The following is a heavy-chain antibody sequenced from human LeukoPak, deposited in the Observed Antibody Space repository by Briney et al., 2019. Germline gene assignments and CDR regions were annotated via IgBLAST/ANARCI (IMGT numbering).Heavy chain of an antibody. D-gene: IGHD6-19*01. J-gene: IGHJ5*02. CDR2: TTDSGTNA. CDR1: GFTFRSYA. V-gene: IGHV3-23*01. CDR3: AKGSGSGWYGWLDP. Sequence: PGGSLRLSCAVSGFTFRSYAMNWVRQAPGKGLEWVSVTTDSGTNAYYGDSVKGRFTVSRDNSKNTLYLQMNSLRAEDTAVYYCAKGSGSGWYGWLDPWGQGTLVTVSS.